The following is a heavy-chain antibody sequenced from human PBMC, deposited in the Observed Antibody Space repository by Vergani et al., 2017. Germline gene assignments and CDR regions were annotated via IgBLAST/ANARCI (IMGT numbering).Heavy chain of an antibody. V-gene: IGHV3-9*01. D-gene: IGHD1-26*01. Sequence: EVQVLESGGGLVQPGGSLRLSCAASGFTFDDYAMHWVRQAPGKGVEWVSGISWNSGSIGYADSVKGRFTISRDNAKNSLYLQMNSLRAEDTALYYCATSGGATAFDYWGQGTLVTVSS. J-gene: IGHJ4*02. CDR3: ATSGGATAFDY. CDR2: ISWNSGSI. CDR1: GFTFDDYA.